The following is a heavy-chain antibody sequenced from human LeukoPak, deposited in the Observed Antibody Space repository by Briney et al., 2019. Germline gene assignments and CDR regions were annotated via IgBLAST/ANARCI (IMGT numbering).Heavy chain of an antibody. CDR1: GYSISSGYY. D-gene: IGHD6-13*01. J-gene: IGHJ4*02. CDR3: ARTLAAAGSFAAFDY. CDR2: IYHSGST. Sequence: PSETLSLTCTVSGYSISSGYYWGWIRQPPGKGLEWIGSIYHSGSTYYNPSLKSRVTISVDTSKNQFSLKLSSVTAADTAVYYCARTLAAAGSFAAFDYWGQGTLVTVSS. V-gene: IGHV4-38-2*02.